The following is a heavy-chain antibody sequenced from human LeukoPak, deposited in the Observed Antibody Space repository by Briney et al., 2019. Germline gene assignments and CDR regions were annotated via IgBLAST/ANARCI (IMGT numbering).Heavy chain of an antibody. J-gene: IGHJ3*02. Sequence: ADTLSLTCTVSGGSISSNSYYWVWIRHPPGKGLEWSGSIYYSGSTYYNPSLKSRVTISVDTSKNQFSLKLSSVTAADTAVYYCARPPTPYCSGDCYGNAFDIWGQGTMVTVSS. CDR2: IYYSGST. V-gene: IGHV4-39*01. CDR3: ARPPTPYCSGDCYGNAFDI. CDR1: GGSISSNSYY. D-gene: IGHD2-21*02.